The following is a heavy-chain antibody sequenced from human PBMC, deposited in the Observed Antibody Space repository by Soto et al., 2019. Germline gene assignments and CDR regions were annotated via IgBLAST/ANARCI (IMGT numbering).Heavy chain of an antibody. Sequence: VGSLRLSCAASGFTFSSYSMNWVRQAPGKGLEWISYISTTSSSIYYADSVKGRFTISRDNAKNSLFLQMNSLRDEDTAVYYCARKGVAFDYWGQGALVTVSS. J-gene: IGHJ4*02. CDR1: GFTFSSYS. CDR3: ARKGVAFDY. V-gene: IGHV3-48*02. D-gene: IGHD3-3*01. CDR2: ISTTSSSI.